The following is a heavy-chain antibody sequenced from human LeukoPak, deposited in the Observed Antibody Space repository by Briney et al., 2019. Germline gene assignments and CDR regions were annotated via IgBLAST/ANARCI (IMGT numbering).Heavy chain of an antibody. CDR2: ISSSSSYI. Sequence: SGGSLRLSCAASGFTFSSYSMNWVRQAPGKGLEWVSSISSSSSYIYYADSVKGRFTISRDNAKNTLYLQMNSLRAEDTAVYYCARQYYHDSSGYPFDYWGQGTLVTVSP. CDR3: ARQYYHDSSGYPFDY. CDR1: GFTFSSYS. J-gene: IGHJ4*02. D-gene: IGHD3-22*01. V-gene: IGHV3-21*01.